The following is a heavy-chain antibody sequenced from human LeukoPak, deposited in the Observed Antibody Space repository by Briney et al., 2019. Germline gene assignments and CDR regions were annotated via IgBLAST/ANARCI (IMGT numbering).Heavy chain of an antibody. V-gene: IGHV3-23*01. CDR2: IGGSGGST. CDR1: GFTFRNYA. CDR3: AKDPITMIRGVNNDIDY. J-gene: IGHJ4*02. Sequence: PGGSLRLSCAASGFTFRNYAMSWVRQAPGKGLEWVSAIGGSGGSTYYVDSVKGRFTISRDNSKNTLYLQMNSLRVEDTAVYYCAKDPITMIRGVNNDIDYWGQGTLVTVSS. D-gene: IGHD3-10*01.